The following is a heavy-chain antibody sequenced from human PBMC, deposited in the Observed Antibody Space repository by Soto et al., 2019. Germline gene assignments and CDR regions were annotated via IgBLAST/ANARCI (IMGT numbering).Heavy chain of an antibody. CDR3: ARVSFSLWYFDY. CDR2: ISYDGSNK. J-gene: IGHJ4*02. D-gene: IGHD3-16*01. CDR1: GFTFSSYA. V-gene: IGHV3-30-3*01. Sequence: QVQLVESGGGVVQPGRSLRLSCAASGFTFSSYAMHWVRQAPGKGLEWVAVISYDGSNKYYADSVKGRFTISRDNSKNTLYLQMNSLRAEDTAVYYCARVSFSLWYFDYWGQGTLVTVSS.